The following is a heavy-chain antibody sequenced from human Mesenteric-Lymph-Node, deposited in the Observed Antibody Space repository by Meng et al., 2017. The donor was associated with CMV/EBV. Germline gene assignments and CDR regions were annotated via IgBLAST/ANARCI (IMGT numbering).Heavy chain of an antibody. CDR3: YGSGV. D-gene: IGHD3-10*01. J-gene: IGHJ6*02. CDR2: ISSSSSYI. Sequence: GESLKISCAASGFTFSSYSMNWVRQAPGKGLEWVSSISSSSSYIYYADSVKGRFTISRDNAKNTLYLQMNSLRAEDTAVYYCYGSGVWGQGTTVTVSS. V-gene: IGHV3-21*01. CDR1: GFTFSSYS.